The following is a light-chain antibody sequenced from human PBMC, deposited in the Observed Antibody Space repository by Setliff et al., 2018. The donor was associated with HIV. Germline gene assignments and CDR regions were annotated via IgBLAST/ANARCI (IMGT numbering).Light chain of an antibody. CDR3: QQYNNWPPMYT. CDR2: GAS. V-gene: IGKV3-15*01. Sequence: EIVMTQSPATLSVSPGKRVTLSCRASQSVSSNLAWYQQKPGQAPRLLIYGASTRATGIPARFSGSGSGTEFTLTISSLQSEDSAVYYCQQYNNWPPMYTFGQGTKVDIK. J-gene: IGKJ2*01. CDR1: QSVSSN.